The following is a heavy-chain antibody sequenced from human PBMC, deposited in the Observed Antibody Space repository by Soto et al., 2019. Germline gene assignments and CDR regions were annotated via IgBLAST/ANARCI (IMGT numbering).Heavy chain of an antibody. CDR2: IRSKDHGGTT. CDR1: GFTLGDYA. V-gene: IGHV3-49*04. CDR3: TRRESSGWNFDY. D-gene: IGHD6-19*01. J-gene: IGHJ4*02. Sequence: ALRLSCTASGFTLGDYAMSWVRQAPGKGLEWVGFIRSKDHGGTTEYDESVKGRFTISRDDSKSIAYLQMNSLKTEDTAVYYGTRRESSGWNFDYWGQGTLVTVSS.